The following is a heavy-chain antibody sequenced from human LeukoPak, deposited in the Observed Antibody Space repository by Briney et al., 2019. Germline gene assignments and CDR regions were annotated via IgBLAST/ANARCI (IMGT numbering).Heavy chain of an antibody. D-gene: IGHD1-26*01. CDR1: GFTFSNYG. V-gene: IGHV3-48*02. Sequence: GGSLRLSCAASGFTFSNYGMNWVRQAPGKGLEWVSYISSISSTIYNSDSVKGRFTISRDNAKNSLYLQMNSLRDEDTAVYYCARDGGGSNKVDYWGQGTLVTVYS. CDR3: ARDGGGSNKVDY. CDR2: ISSISSTI. J-gene: IGHJ4*02.